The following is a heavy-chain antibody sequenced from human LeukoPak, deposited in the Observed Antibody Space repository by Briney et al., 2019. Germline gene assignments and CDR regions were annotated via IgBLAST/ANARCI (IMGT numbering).Heavy chain of an antibody. CDR2: ISWNSGSI. V-gene: IGHV3-9*01. CDR1: GFTFDDYA. D-gene: IGHD2-21*02. CDR3: AKVSPGVTAIRIGAQNWYFDL. J-gene: IGHJ2*01. Sequence: GGSLRLSCAASGFTFDDYAMHWVRQAPGKGLEWVSGISWNSGSIGYADSVKGRFTISRDNAKNSLYLQMNSLRAEDTALYYCAKVSPGVTAIRIGAQNWYFDLWGRGTLVTVSS.